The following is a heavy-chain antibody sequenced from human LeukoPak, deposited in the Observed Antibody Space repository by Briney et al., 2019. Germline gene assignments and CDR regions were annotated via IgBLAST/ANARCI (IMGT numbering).Heavy chain of an antibody. Sequence: SETLSLTCTVSGGSISSSSYYWGWIRQPPGKGLEWIGSIYYSGSTYYNPSLKSRVTISVDTSKNQFSLKLSSVTAADTAVYYCARQKFDLPYYYGSGSRRPFDYWGQGTLVTVSS. CDR2: IYYSGST. CDR3: ARQKFDLPYYYGSGSRRPFDY. D-gene: IGHD3-10*01. V-gene: IGHV4-39*01. CDR1: GGSISSSSYY. J-gene: IGHJ4*02.